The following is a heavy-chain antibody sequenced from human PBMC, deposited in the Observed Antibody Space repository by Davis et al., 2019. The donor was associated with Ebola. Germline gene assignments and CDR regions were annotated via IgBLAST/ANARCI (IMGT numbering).Heavy chain of an antibody. J-gene: IGHJ5*01. CDR3: VRSVTMIRGVIPWFDP. CDR1: GGSVSSGSYY. CDR2: INHSGSS. D-gene: IGHD3-10*01. Sequence: SETLSLTCTVSGGSVSSGSYYWGWIRQPPGKGLEWIGEINHSGSSKYNPSLKSRVTMSADTSKNQVSLKLSSVTAADTAVYYCVRSVTMIRGVIPWFDPWGQGTLVAVSS. V-gene: IGHV4-39*07.